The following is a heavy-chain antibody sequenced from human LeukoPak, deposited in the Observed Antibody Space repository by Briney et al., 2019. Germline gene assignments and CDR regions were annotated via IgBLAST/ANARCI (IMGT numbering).Heavy chain of an antibody. CDR1: GFTFSSYG. CDR2: IRYDGSNK. D-gene: IGHD3-10*01. V-gene: IGHV3-30*02. Sequence: PGGSLRLSCAASGFTFSSYGMHWVRQAPGKGLEWVAFIRYDGSNKYYADSVKGRFTISRDNSKNTLYLQMNSLRAEDTAVYYCAKDGRKQWLGELLFDYWGQGTLVTVSS. J-gene: IGHJ4*02. CDR3: AKDGRKQWLGELLFDY.